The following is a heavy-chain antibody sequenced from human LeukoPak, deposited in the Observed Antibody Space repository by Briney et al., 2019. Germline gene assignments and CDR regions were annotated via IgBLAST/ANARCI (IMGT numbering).Heavy chain of an antibody. CDR2: IIPILGIA. CDR3: ARVGGSGSYYEPNWFDP. CDR1: GGTFSSYA. D-gene: IGHD3-10*01. J-gene: IGHJ5*02. Sequence: ASAKVSCKASGGTFSSYAISWVRQAPGQGLEWMGRIIPILGIANYAQKFQGRVTITADKSTSTAYMELSSLRSEDTAVYYCARVGGSGSYYEPNWFDPWGQGTLVTVSS. V-gene: IGHV1-69*04.